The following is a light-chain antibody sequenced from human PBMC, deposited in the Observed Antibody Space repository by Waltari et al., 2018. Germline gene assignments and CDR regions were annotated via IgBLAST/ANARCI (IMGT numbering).Light chain of an antibody. CDR1: QGISTW. CDR3: QQSNSIPLT. Sequence: DIQMTQSPSSVSSSVGDRVTITCRAIQGISTWLAWYQQKPGKAPNLLIYAASTLQSGVPSRFSGSGSGTDFTLTISSLQPEDFATYFCQQSNSIPLTFGGGTKVEIK. V-gene: IGKV1-12*01. CDR2: AAS. J-gene: IGKJ4*01.